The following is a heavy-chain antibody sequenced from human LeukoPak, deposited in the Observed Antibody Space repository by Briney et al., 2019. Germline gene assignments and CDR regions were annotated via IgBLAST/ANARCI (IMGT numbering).Heavy chain of an antibody. CDR1: GGTFSSYT. D-gene: IGHD2-8*02. V-gene: IGHV1-69*02. Sequence: SVKVSCKASGGTFSSYTISWVRQAPGQGLEWMGRIIPILGIASYAQKFQGRVTMTRDTSTSTVYMELSSLRSEDTAVYYCARPAPLTGVNAFDIWGQGTMVTVSS. CDR3: ARPAPLTGVNAFDI. J-gene: IGHJ3*02. CDR2: IIPILGIA.